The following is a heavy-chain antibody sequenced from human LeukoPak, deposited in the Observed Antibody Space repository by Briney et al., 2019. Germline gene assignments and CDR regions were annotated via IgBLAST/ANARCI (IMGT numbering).Heavy chain of an antibody. CDR3: AKGPRWELLQSPFDY. CDR1: GFTFSSYW. V-gene: IGHV3-74*01. D-gene: IGHD1-26*01. Sequence: PGGSLRLSCAASGFTFSSYWMHWVRQAPGKGLVWVSRINSDGSSTSYADSVKGRFTISRDNAKNTLYLQMNSLRAEDTAVYYCAKGPRWELLQSPFDYWGQGTLVTVSS. J-gene: IGHJ4*02. CDR2: INSDGSST.